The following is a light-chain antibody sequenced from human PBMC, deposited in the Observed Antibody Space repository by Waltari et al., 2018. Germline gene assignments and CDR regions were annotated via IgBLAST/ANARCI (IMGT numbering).Light chain of an antibody. CDR3: CSYTTSNTWV. CDR2: GVS. Sequence: QSAPTQPPSVSGSPGQSVTISCTGTSSDVGVYNYVSWYQQHPGKAPKLMIYGVSNRPSGVSDRFSSSKSGNTASLTISGLQAEDEGDYYCCSYTTSNTWVFGGGTRLTVL. CDR1: SSDVGVYNY. J-gene: IGLJ2*01. V-gene: IGLV2-14*01.